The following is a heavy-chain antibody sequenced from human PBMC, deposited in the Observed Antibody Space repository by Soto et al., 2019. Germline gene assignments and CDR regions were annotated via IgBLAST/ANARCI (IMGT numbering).Heavy chain of an antibody. V-gene: IGHV3-74*01. CDR2: INSDGSIT. D-gene: IGHD2-15*01. J-gene: IGHJ4*02. Sequence: PVVSLILSCAASGFTFSSYLMHWFRQAPGKGLVWVSRINSDGSITSYADSVKGRFTISRDNAKNTLYLQMNSLRAEDTAVYYCARGPVVVKDAIYDYWGQGTMVTVSS. CDR1: GFTFSSYL. CDR3: ARGPVVVKDAIYDY.